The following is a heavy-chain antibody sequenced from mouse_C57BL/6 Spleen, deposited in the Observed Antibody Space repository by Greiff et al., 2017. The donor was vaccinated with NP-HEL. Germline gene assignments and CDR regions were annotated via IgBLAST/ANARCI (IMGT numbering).Heavy chain of an antibody. J-gene: IGHJ4*01. CDR2: IYPGDGDT. V-gene: IGHV1-82*01. Sequence: QVQLQQSGPELVKPGASVKISCKASGYAFSSSWMNWVKQRPGKGLEWIGRIYPGDGDTNSNGKFKGKATLTADKSSSTAYMQLSSLTSEDSAVYFCARSGYGYDDYAMDYWGQGTSVTVSS. D-gene: IGHD2-2*01. CDR3: ARSGYGYDDYAMDY. CDR1: GYAFSSSW.